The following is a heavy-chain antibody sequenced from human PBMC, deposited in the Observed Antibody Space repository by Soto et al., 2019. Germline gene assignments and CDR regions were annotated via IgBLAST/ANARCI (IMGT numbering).Heavy chain of an antibody. CDR1: GGGNLRDYR. D-gene: IGHD3-3*01. CDR2: IIPKLGSA. V-gene: IGHV1-69*10. Sequence: ASVKVSFKASGGGNLRDYRTTWVRRAPGQGLEWMGGIIPKLGSANYAQNFQGRVTMTTDTSINTAYMELSSLRSGDTAVYYCARGRRITIFGVVIMTYYMDVWGKGTTVTVSS. CDR3: ARGRRITIFGVVIMTYYMDV. J-gene: IGHJ6*03.